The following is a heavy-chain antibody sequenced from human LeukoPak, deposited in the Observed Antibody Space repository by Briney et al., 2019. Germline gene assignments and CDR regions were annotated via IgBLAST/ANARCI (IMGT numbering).Heavy chain of an antibody. CDR3: ARGASGYDLGEFDY. D-gene: IGHD5-12*01. CDR2: ISSSSSYI. J-gene: IGHJ4*02. Sequence: GGSLRLSCAASGFTFSSYSMNWVRQAPGKGLEWVSSISSSSSYIYYADSVKGRFTISRDNAKNSLYLQMNSLRAEDTAVYYCARGASGYDLGEFDYWGQGTLVTVSS. CDR1: GFTFSSYS. V-gene: IGHV3-21*01.